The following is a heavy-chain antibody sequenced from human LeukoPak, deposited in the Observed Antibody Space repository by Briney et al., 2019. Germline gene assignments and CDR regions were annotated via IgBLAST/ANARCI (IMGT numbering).Heavy chain of an antibody. CDR2: ISNNGVST. Sequence: PGGSLRLSCAASGFTFSSYAMHWVRRAPGKGLEYVSAISNNGVSTYYANSVKGRFTISRDNSKNTLYLQMGSLRAEDMAVYYCATDAFDIWGQGTMVTVSS. CDR1: GFTFSSYA. V-gene: IGHV3-64*01. J-gene: IGHJ3*02. CDR3: ATDAFDI.